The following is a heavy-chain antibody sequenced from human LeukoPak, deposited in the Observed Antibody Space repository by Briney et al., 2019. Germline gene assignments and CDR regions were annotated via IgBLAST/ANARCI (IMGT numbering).Heavy chain of an antibody. V-gene: IGHV4-4*07. CDR3: ARVTGYMIEDYFDY. CDR2: IYTSGST. J-gene: IGHJ4*02. CDR1: GGSISSYY. D-gene: IGHD3-9*01. Sequence: PSETLSLTCTVSGGSISSYYWSWIRQPAGKGLEWIGRIYTSGSTNYNPSLKSRVTMSVDTSKNQFSLKLNSVTAADTAVYYCARVTGYMIEDYFDYWGQGTLVTVSS.